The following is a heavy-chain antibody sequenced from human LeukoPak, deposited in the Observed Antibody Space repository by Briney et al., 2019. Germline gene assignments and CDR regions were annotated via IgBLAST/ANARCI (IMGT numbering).Heavy chain of an antibody. CDR2: FDPEDGET. J-gene: IGHJ3*02. V-gene: IGHV1-24*01. Sequence: GASVKVSCKVSGYTLTELSMHWVRQAPGKGLEWMGGFDPEDGETIYAQKFQGRVTMTEDTSTDTAYMELSSLRSEDTAVYYCALLMVRGVIGAFDIWGQGTMVSVSS. CDR1: GYTLTELS. D-gene: IGHD3-10*01. CDR3: ALLMVRGVIGAFDI.